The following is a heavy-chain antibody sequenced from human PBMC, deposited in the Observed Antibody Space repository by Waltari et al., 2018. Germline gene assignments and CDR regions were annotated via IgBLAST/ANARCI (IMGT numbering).Heavy chain of an antibody. Sequence: QVQLVESGGGVVQPGRSLRLSCAASGFTFSSSGMHWVRQTPGRGLEWVAVRSSDGSRKSYADSVKGRVSISRDNSKNSLSLEMNSLRPEDTAVYYCASCTGGNCYYYGFDVWGQGTTVTVSS. CDR1: GFTFSSSG. D-gene: IGHD2-8*02. V-gene: IGHV3-30*03. CDR3: ASCTGGNCYYYGFDV. J-gene: IGHJ6*02. CDR2: RSSDGSRK.